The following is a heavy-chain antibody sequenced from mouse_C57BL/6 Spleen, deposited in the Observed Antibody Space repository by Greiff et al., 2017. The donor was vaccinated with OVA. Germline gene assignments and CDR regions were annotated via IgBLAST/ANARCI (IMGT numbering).Heavy chain of an antibody. CDR2: IDPSDSET. D-gene: IGHD2-5*01. CDR1: GYTFTSYW. Sequence: VQLQQPGAELVRPGSSVKLSCKASGYTFTSYWMHWVKQRPIQGLEWIGNIDPSDSETHYNQKFKDKATLTVDKSSSTAYMQLSSLTSEDSAVYYCARWASNYVFDYWGQGTTLTVSS. V-gene: IGHV1-52*01. J-gene: IGHJ2*01. CDR3: ARWASNYVFDY.